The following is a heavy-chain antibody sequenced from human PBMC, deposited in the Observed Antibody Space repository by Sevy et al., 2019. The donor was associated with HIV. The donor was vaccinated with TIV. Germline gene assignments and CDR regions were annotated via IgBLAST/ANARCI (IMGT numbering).Heavy chain of an antibody. D-gene: IGHD2-2*01. CDR1: GFTFSSYW. V-gene: IGHV3-7*01. CDR2: IKQDGSEK. J-gene: IGHJ6*02. Sequence: GGSLRLSCAASGFTFSSYWMSWVRQAPGKGLEWVANIKQDGSEKYYVHSVKGRFTISRDNAKNSLYLQMNSLRAEDTAVYYCATLPAAIFNYYYYGMDVWGQGTTVTVSS. CDR3: ATLPAAIFNYYYYGMDV.